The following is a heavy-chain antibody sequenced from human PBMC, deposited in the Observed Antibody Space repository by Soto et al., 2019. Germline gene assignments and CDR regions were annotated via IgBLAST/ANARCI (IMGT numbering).Heavy chain of an antibody. Sequence: PGESLKISCKGSGYSFISYWIGWVRQIPGKGLEWMGIIYPGDSDTRYSPSFQGQVTISADKSISTAYLQWSSLKASDTAMYYCARLGACISTSCYGLLDYYGMDVWGQGTTVTVSS. CDR2: IYPGDSDT. J-gene: IGHJ6*02. CDR1: GYSFISYW. CDR3: ARLGACISTSCYGLLDYYGMDV. D-gene: IGHD2-2*01. V-gene: IGHV5-51*01.